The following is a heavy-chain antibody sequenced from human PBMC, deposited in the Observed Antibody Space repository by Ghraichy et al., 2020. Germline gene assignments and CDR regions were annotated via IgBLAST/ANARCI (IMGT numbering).Heavy chain of an antibody. V-gene: IGHV4-34*01. D-gene: IGHD3-22*01. CDR2: INHSGST. CDR3: ARGLFPQGAIRIYDSSGYRLRYTGNWFDP. J-gene: IGHJ5*02. CDR1: GGSFSGYY. Sequence: SETLSLTCAVYGGSFSGYYWSWIRQPPGKGLEWIGEINHSGSTNYNPSLKSRVTISVDTSKNQFSLKLSSVTAADTAVYYCARGLFPQGAIRIYDSSGYRLRYTGNWFDPWGQGTLVTVSS.